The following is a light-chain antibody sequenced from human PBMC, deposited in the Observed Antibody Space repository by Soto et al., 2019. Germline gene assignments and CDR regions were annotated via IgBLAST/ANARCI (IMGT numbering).Light chain of an antibody. CDR2: ATS. CDR1: QTISSTY. V-gene: IGKV3-20*01. J-gene: IGKJ3*01. CDR3: QLYGDSPL. Sequence: EIVLTLSPDTLSLSPGESATLSCRASQTISSTYLTWYQQRPGQAPRLLIYATSTRSTDIPDRFSGSGSGTDFTLTISGLEPEDFAMYYCQLYGDSPLFGPGTKVDVK.